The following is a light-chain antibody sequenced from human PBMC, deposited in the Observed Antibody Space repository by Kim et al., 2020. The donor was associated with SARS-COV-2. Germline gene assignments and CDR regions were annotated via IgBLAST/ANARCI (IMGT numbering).Light chain of an antibody. CDR2: AAS. Sequence: IQLTQSPSSLSASVGDRVTITCRASQTISIYLNWYQLRPGKAPKLLIYAASGLQSGVPSRFSGSGSATDFTLTISSLQPDDFATYYCQQSYGTPITFGQGTRLEIK. CDR3: QQSYGTPIT. V-gene: IGKV1-39*01. CDR1: QTISIY. J-gene: IGKJ5*01.